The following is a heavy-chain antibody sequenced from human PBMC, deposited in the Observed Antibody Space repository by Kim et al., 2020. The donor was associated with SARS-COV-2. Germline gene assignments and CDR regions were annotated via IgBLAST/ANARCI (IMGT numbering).Heavy chain of an antibody. Sequence: SETLSLTCTVSGCSISSSSYYWGWIRQPPGKGLEWIGSIYYSGSTYYNPSLKSRVTISVDTSKNQFSLKLSSVTAADTAVYYCARQGGYSYGSTYFDYWGQGTLVTVSS. CDR3: ARQGGYSYGSTYFDY. D-gene: IGHD5-18*01. J-gene: IGHJ4*02. V-gene: IGHV4-39*01. CDR2: IYYSGST. CDR1: GCSISSSSYY.